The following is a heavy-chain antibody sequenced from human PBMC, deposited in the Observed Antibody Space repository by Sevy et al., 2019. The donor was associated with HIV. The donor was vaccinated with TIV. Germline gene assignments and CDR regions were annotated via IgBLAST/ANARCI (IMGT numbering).Heavy chain of an antibody. CDR3: AKDTYSGSYLNDAFDI. D-gene: IGHD1-26*01. V-gene: IGHV3-23*01. CDR1: GFTFSSFA. J-gene: IGHJ3*02. CDR2: LNGSGGRT. Sequence: GGCLRLSCAASGFTFSSFAMSWVRQTPGKGLEWFSGLNGSGGRTYYPDSVKGRFTISRDNSKNMLYLQMNSLRAEDTAVYDYAKDTYSGSYLNDAFDIWGQGTMVTVSS.